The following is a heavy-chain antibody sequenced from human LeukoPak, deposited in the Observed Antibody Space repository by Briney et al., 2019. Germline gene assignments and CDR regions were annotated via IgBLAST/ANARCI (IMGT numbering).Heavy chain of an antibody. D-gene: IGHD4-17*01. CDR2: ISGSGGST. CDR1: GFTFSSYA. V-gene: IGHV3-23*01. J-gene: IGHJ6*02. Sequence: GGSLRLSCAASGFTFSSYAMSWLRQAPGKGLEWVSAISGSGGSTYYADSVKGRFTISRDNSKNTLYLQMNSLRAEDTAVYYCAKDLYHDYGDTYGMDVWGQGTTVTVSS. CDR3: AKDLYHDYGDTYGMDV.